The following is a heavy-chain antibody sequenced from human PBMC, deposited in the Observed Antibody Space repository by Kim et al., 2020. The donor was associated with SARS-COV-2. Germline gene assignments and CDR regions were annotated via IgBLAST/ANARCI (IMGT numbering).Heavy chain of an antibody. J-gene: IGHJ6*02. CDR3: ARDMTGTTSVYYYGMDV. V-gene: IGHV3-11*01. D-gene: IGHD1-20*01. Sequence: SVKGRFTIARDNAKNSLYLQMSSLRAEDTAVYYCARDMTGTTSVYYYGMDVWGQGTTVTVSS.